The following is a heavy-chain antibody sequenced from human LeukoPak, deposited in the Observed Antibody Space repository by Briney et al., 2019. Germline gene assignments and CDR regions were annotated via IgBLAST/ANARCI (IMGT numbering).Heavy chain of an antibody. Sequence: GASVKVSCKASVGTFSSYAISWVRQAPGQGLEWMGGIFPIFGTANYAQKFQGRVTITADKSTSTAYMELRSLRSDDTAVYYCARDLEGRSGDCSGGSCAVGWDWGQGTLVTVSS. CDR3: ARDLEGRSGDCSGGSCAVGWD. V-gene: IGHV1-69*06. CDR2: IFPIFGTA. CDR1: VGTFSSYA. J-gene: IGHJ4*02. D-gene: IGHD2-15*01.